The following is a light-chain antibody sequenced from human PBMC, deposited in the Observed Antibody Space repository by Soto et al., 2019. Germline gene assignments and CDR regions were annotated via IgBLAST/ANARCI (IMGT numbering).Light chain of an antibody. CDR2: GAS. CDR3: QQYDSSPLT. J-gene: IGKJ4*01. V-gene: IGKV3-20*01. CDR1: QSVSSSY. Sequence: EIVLTQSPGTLSLSPGERATLSCRASQSVSSSYLAWYQQKPGQAPRLLIYGASSRATGIPDRFSGSGSVTDFTLTISRLEPEDFAVYYCQQYDSSPLTFGVGTKVEIK.